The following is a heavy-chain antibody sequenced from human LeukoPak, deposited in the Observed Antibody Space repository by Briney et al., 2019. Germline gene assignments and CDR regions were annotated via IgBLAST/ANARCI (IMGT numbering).Heavy chain of an antibody. Sequence: PGGSLRLSCAASGFTFDDYAMHWVRQAPGKGLEWVSLISWDGGSTYYADSVKGRFTISRDNSKNSLYLQMNSLRAEDTALYYCAKAYCGGDCYLGYFDYWSQGTLVTVSS. CDR3: AKAYCGGDCYLGYFDY. CDR2: ISWDGGST. J-gene: IGHJ4*02. D-gene: IGHD2-21*01. CDR1: GFTFDDYA. V-gene: IGHV3-43D*03.